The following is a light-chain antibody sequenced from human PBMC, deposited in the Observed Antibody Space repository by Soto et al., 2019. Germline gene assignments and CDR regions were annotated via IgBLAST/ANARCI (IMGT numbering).Light chain of an antibody. J-gene: IGLJ1*01. CDR1: SSDVGTYDA. CDR2: EVD. Sequence: QSAVTQPASVSGSPGQSITISCTGTSSDVGTYDAVSWYQHHPGKVPRLMIYEVDKRPSGVSYRFSGSKSGNTASLTISWLQAEDEADYYCCSYAGTSYVFGSGTKVTVL. CDR3: CSYAGTSYV. V-gene: IGLV2-23*02.